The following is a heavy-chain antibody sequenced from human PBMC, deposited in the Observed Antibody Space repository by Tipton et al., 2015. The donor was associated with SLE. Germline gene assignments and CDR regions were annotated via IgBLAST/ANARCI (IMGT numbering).Heavy chain of an antibody. CDR2: IKTDGSFT. V-gene: IGHV3-74*01. J-gene: IGHJ4*02. CDR1: GFTFSDFW. Sequence: SLRLSCAASGFTFSDFWMHWVRQAPGKGPVWVSRIKTDGSFTSYADSVKGRFTISRDNAKNTLFLEMNSLRVDDTAVYYCASLSAPSDYWGQGTLVTVSS. CDR3: ASLSAPSDY.